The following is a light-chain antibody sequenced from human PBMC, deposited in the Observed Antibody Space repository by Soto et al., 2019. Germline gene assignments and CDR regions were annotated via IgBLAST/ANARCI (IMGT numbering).Light chain of an antibody. CDR3: SSYTTSSSLDVV. V-gene: IGLV2-14*03. J-gene: IGLJ2*01. Sequence: QSALTQPASVSGSPGQSITISCTGTSSDVGGYNFVSWYQQHPGKAPKVIIYDVINRPSGVSDRFSGSKSGNTASLTISGLQAEDEADYYCSSYTTSSSLDVVFGGWTKLTVL. CDR2: DVI. CDR1: SSDVGGYNF.